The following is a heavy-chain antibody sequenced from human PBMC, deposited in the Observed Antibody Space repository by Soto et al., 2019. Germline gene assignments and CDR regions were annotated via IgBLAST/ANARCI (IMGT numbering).Heavy chain of an antibody. Sequence: EVQLVESGGGLVQPGRSLRLSCAASGFTFDDYAMHWVRQVPGKGLEWVSGINWNSGSIGYGDSVKGRFAISRDNAKNSLHLQMNSLSAEETAFYYCVKDESINWYSGHFRHWGQGTLVTFSS. J-gene: IGHJ1*01. CDR3: VKDESINWYSGHFRH. CDR2: INWNSGSI. CDR1: GFTFDDYA. D-gene: IGHD6-13*01. V-gene: IGHV3-9*01.